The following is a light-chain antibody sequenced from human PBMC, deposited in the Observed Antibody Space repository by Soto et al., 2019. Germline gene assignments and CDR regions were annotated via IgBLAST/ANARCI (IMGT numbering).Light chain of an antibody. CDR1: QSIRSC. CDR3: HHYPSYSHA. J-gene: IGKJ4*01. V-gene: IGKV3-11*01. Sequence: EIWLTQSTGTLHLSPGETTTLPCMASQSIRSCLAWYQQKPGKAPKLLIYDASNLESGVPSRFSGSGSGTEFTLTINSLQPDDFATYYCHHYPSYSHAFGGGTKVDI. CDR2: DAS.